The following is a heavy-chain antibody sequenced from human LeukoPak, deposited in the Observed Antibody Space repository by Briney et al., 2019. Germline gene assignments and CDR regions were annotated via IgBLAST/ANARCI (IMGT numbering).Heavy chain of an antibody. CDR2: ISYDGSNK. Sequence: RGSLRLSCAASGFTFSSYGMQWVRQAPGKGLEWVAVISYDGSNKYYADSVKGRFTISRDNSKNTLYLQMNSLRAEDTAVYYCAKSAGGSGSYLFDYWGQGTLVTVSS. CDR3: AKSAGGSGSYLFDY. CDR1: GFTFSSYG. J-gene: IGHJ4*02. D-gene: IGHD3-10*01. V-gene: IGHV3-30*18.